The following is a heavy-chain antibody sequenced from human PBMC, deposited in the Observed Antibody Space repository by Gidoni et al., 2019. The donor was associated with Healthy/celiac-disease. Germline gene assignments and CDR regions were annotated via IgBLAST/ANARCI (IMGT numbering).Heavy chain of an antibody. CDR1: GFTFDDYA. D-gene: IGHD3-3*01. V-gene: IGHV3-9*01. Sequence: EVQLVESGGGLVQPGRSLRLSCAASGFTFDDYAMHWVRQAPGKGLEWVSGISWNSGSIGYADSVKGRFTISRDNAKNSLYLQMNSLRAEDTALYYCAKEYEGVTIGVVRPSGMDVWGQGTTVTVSS. CDR2: ISWNSGSI. CDR3: AKEYEGVTIGVVRPSGMDV. J-gene: IGHJ6*02.